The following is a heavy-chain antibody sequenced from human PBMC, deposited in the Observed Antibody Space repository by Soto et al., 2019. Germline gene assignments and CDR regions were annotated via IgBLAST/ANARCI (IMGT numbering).Heavy chain of an antibody. CDR2: ISWNSGSI. Sequence: GGSLRLSCAASGFTFDDYAMHWVRQAPGKGLEWVSGISWNSGSIGYADSVKGRFTISRDNAKNSLYLQMNSLRAEDTALYYCAKAKRGYSGYDNIAAAGTGGYYFDYWGQGTLVTVSS. CDR3: AKAKRGYSGYDNIAAAGTGGYYFDY. CDR1: GFTFDDYA. V-gene: IGHV3-9*01. J-gene: IGHJ4*02. D-gene: IGHD5-12*01.